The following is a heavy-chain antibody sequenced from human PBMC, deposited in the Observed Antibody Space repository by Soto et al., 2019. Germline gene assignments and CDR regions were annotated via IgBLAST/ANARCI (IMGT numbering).Heavy chain of an antibody. CDR2: IIPIFGTA. D-gene: IGHD6-6*01. Sequence: SVKVSCKASGGTFSSYAISWVRQAPGQGLEWMGGIIPIFGTANYAQKFQGRVTITADESTSTAYMELSSLRSEDTAVYYCARSEYSRPLEWGMDVWGQGTTVTVSS. V-gene: IGHV1-69*13. J-gene: IGHJ6*02. CDR3: ARSEYSRPLEWGMDV. CDR1: GGTFSSYA.